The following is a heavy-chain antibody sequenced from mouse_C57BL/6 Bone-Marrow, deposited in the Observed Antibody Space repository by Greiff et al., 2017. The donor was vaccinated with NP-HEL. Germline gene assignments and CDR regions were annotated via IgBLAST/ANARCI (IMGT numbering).Heavy chain of an antibody. V-gene: IGHV1-62-2*01. CDR3: ASHGDYFGSSYGYFDV. Sequence: QVQLQQSGAELVKPGASVKLSCKASGYTFTEYTIHWVKQRSGQGLEWIGWFYPGSGSIKYNEKFKDKATLTADKSSSTVYMDLIRLTSEDSAVYFCASHGDYFGSSYGYFDVWGTGTTVTVSS. CDR1: GYTFTEYT. J-gene: IGHJ1*03. CDR2: FYPGSGSI. D-gene: IGHD1-1*01.